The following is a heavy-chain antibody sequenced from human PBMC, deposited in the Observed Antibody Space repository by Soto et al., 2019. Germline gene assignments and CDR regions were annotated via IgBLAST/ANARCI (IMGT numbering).Heavy chain of an antibody. CDR3: ATLSYYDSWSGFHY. CDR1: GYILSRNW. J-gene: IGHJ4*02. V-gene: IGHV5-51*01. CDR2: IYPGDSDT. Sequence: PGESLKISCKGSGYILSRNWIGWVRQMPGKGLEWMGIIYPGDSDTKYSPSFQGQVTISVDKSISTAYLQWSSLKASDTAMYYCATLSYYDSWSGFHYWGQRTPVTV. D-gene: IGHD3-3*01.